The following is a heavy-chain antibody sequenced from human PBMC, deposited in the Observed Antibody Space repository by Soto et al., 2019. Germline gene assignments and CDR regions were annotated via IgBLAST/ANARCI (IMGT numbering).Heavy chain of an antibody. CDR2: IYYSGST. D-gene: IGHD6-19*01. CDR1: GGSISSSSYY. J-gene: IGHJ5*02. Sequence: SETLSLACTVSGGSISSSSYYWGWIRQPPGKGLEWIGSIYYSGSTYYNPSLKSRVTISVDTSKNQFSLKLSSVTAADTAVYYCARGSGWRSNWFAPWGQGTLVTVSS. V-gene: IGHV4-39*01. CDR3: ARGSGWRSNWFAP.